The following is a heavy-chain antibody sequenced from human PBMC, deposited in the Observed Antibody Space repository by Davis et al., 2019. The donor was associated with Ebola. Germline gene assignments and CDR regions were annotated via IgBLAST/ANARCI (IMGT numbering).Heavy chain of an antibody. CDR2: INPSGGST. Sequence: ASVKVSCKASGYTFTSYYMHWVRQAPGQGLEWMGIINPSGGSTSYAQKFQGRVTMTEDTSTDTAYMELSSLRSEDTAVYYCATDGGYNWNGYYFDYWGQGTLVTVSS. J-gene: IGHJ4*02. CDR1: GYTFTSYY. CDR3: ATDGGYNWNGYYFDY. D-gene: IGHD1-20*01. V-gene: IGHV1-46*01.